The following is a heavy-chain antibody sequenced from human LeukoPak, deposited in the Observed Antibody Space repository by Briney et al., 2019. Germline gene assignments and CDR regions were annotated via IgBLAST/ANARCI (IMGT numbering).Heavy chain of an antibody. V-gene: IGHV4-39*07. CDR2: IYYSGST. J-gene: IGHJ4*02. CDR1: GGSISSSSYY. D-gene: IGHD2-8*01. CDR3: ARGYCTNGVCYSMPLLRSTFDY. Sequence: PSETLSLTCTVSGGSISSSSYYWGWIRQPPGKGLEWIGSIYYSGSTYYNPSLKSRVTISVDTSKNQFSLKLSSVTAADTAVYYCARGYCTNGVCYSMPLLRSTFDYWGQGTLVTVSS.